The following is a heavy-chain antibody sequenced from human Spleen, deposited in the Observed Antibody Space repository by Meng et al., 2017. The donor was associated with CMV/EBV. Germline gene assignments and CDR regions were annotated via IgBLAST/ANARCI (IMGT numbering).Heavy chain of an antibody. Sequence: GESLKISCAASGFTFSSSAMHWVRQAPGKGLEWVAAISYDGSDKYYADFVEGRFTISRDNSKNTLYFQMNSLRAEDTAVYYCAREEYAFDIWGQGTMVTVSS. V-gene: IGHV3-30*04. CDR3: AREEYAFDI. CDR2: ISYDGSDK. CDR1: GFTFSSSA. J-gene: IGHJ3*02.